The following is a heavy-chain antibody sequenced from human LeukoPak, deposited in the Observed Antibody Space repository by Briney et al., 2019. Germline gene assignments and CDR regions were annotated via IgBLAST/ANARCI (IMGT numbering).Heavy chain of an antibody. CDR2: ISYDGSNK. Sequence: PGGSLRLSCAASGFTFSSYAMHWVRQAPGKGLEWVAVISYDGSNKYYADSVKGRFTISRDNSKNTLYLQMNSLRAEDTAVYYCARSPYGSGYGMDVWGQGTTVTVSS. CDR1: GFTFSSYA. CDR3: ARSPYGSGYGMDV. V-gene: IGHV3-30-3*01. J-gene: IGHJ6*02. D-gene: IGHD3-10*01.